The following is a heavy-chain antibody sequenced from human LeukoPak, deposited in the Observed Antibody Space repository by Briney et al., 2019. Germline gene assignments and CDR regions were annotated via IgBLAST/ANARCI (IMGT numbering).Heavy chain of an antibody. Sequence: GASVKVSCKASGYTFTSYGISWVRQAPGQGLEWMGWISAYNGNTNYAQKLQGRVTMTTDTSTSTACMELRSLRSDDTAVYYCARDSSGYEMTNFDYWGQGTLVTVSS. CDR2: ISAYNGNT. D-gene: IGHD5-12*01. J-gene: IGHJ4*02. CDR3: ARDSSGYEMTNFDY. V-gene: IGHV1-18*01. CDR1: GYTFTSYG.